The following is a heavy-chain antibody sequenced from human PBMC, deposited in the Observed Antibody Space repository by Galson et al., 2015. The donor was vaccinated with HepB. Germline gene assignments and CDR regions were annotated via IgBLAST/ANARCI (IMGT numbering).Heavy chain of an antibody. CDR2: ISYDGSNK. D-gene: IGHD6-13*01. CDR3: AKDLIAAAGTRYFYYYGMDV. J-gene: IGHJ6*02. CDR1: GFTFSSYV. Sequence: SLRLSCAASGFTFSSYVMHWVRQAPGKGLEWVAVISYDGSNKYYADSVKGRFTISRDNSKNTMYLQMNSLRPEDTAVYYCAKDLIAAAGTRYFYYYGMDVWGQGTTVTASS. V-gene: IGHV3-30*18.